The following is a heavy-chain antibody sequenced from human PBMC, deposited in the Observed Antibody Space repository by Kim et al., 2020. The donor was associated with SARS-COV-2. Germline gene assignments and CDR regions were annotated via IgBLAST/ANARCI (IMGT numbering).Heavy chain of an antibody. V-gene: IGHV3-74*01. CDR2: INSDGSST. J-gene: IGHJ4*02. CDR1: GFTFSSYW. CDR3: AREKHSGFRLYSSSPLNYFDD. D-gene: IGHD6-6*01. Sequence: GGSLRLSCAASGFTFSSYWMHWVRQAPGKGLVWVSRINSDGSSTSYADSVKGRFTISRDNAKNTQYLQMNRLRAEDTAVYYCAREKHSGFRLYSSSPLNYFDDWGQDTLVTVSS.